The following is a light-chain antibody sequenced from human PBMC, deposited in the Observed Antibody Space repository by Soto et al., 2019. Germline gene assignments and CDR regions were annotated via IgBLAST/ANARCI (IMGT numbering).Light chain of an antibody. J-gene: IGLJ3*02. CDR1: WSNIGRNY. Sequence: QSVLTQPPSASGTPGQRVTISCSGGWSNIGRNYVYWYQQLPGTAPKLLIYSTYQRPSGVPDRFSGSKSGTSASLAISGLRSEDEADYYCAAWDDSLSGVVFGGGTKVTVL. CDR3: AAWDDSLSGVV. CDR2: STY. V-gene: IGLV1-47*02.